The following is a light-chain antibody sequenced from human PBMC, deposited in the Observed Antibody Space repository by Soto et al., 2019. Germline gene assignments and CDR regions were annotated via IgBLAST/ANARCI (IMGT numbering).Light chain of an antibody. CDR1: SSNIGAGYE. J-gene: IGLJ1*01. CDR2: GNS. CDR3: QSYDSSLSGYV. Sequence: QSVLTQPPSVSGAPGQRVTISCTGSSSNIGAGYEVHWYQQHPGTAPKVLIYGNSNRPSGVPDRFSGSKSGTSASLAITGLQADDEADYYCQSYDSSLSGYVFGTGTKLTVL. V-gene: IGLV1-40*01.